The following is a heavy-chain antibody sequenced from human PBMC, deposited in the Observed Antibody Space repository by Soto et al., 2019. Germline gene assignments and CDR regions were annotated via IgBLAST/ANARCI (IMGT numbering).Heavy chain of an antibody. CDR2: IYYSGST. Sequence: SETLSLTCTVSGGSISSYYWSWIRQPPGKGLEWIGYIYYSGSTNYNPSLKSRVTISVDTSKNQFSLKLSSVTAADTAVYYCARSKGLGMPNFDYWGQGTLVTVSS. CDR3: ARSKGLGMPNFDY. CDR1: GGSISSYY. V-gene: IGHV4-59*01. D-gene: IGHD7-27*01. J-gene: IGHJ4*02.